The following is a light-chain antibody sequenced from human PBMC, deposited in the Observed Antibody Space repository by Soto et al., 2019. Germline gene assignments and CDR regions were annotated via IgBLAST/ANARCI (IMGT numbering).Light chain of an antibody. CDR3: QQYDNLPVT. V-gene: IGKV1-33*01. CDR1: QDISNY. CDR2: DAS. J-gene: IGKJ3*01. Sequence: DIQMTQSPSSLSASVGDRVTITCQASQDISNYLNWYQQKPGKAPKLLIYDASNLETGVPSRFSGSGSGTDFTFTIXSLQPEDIATYYCQQYDNLPVTFGPGTKVDIK.